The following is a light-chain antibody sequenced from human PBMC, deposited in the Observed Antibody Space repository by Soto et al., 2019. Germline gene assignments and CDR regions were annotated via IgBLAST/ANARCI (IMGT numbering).Light chain of an antibody. Sequence: DIQMTQSPSSLSSSAGDRVTITCGASQSISSYLNWYQQKPGKAPKLLIYAASSLQSGVPSRFSGSGSGTDFTLTISSLQPEDFATYYCQQSYSTPRLTFGQGTKVDIK. CDR2: AAS. J-gene: IGKJ1*01. V-gene: IGKV1-39*01. CDR3: QQSYSTPRLT. CDR1: QSISSY.